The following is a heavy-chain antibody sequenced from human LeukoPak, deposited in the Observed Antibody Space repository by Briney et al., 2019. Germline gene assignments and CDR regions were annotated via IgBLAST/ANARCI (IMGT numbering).Heavy chain of an antibody. CDR3: ATLTGYSSESWFDP. CDR2: IYHSGIT. V-gene: IGHV4-38-2*02. D-gene: IGHD3-9*01. J-gene: IGHJ5*02. CDR1: GYSISSGYY. Sequence: SETLSLTCTVSGYSISSGYYWGWIRQPPGKGLEWIASIYHSGITYYNPSLKSRVTISVDTSKNQFSLKLSSVTAADTAVYYCATLTGYSSESWFDPWGQGILVTVSS.